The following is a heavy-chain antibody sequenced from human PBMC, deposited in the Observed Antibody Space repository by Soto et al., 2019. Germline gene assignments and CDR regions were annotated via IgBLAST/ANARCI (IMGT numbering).Heavy chain of an antibody. CDR3: ATSGHCGGLRCSSFDM. CDR2: TGGSGDT. Sequence: PGGSLRLSCAASRFTLRNYVVNWVRQAPGKGLEWVSTTGGSGDTYYPDSVKGRFTISRDNSKNTVYLEMITLRAEDTAVYYCATSGHCGGLRCSSFDMWGQGTVGTVSS. V-gene: IGHV3-23*01. CDR1: RFTLRNYV. J-gene: IGHJ3*02. D-gene: IGHD2-21*01.